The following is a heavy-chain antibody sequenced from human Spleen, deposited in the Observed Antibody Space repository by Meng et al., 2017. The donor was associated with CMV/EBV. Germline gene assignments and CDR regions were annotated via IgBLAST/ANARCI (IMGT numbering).Heavy chain of an antibody. CDR1: GFTFSSYA. V-gene: IGHV3-30*04. J-gene: IGHJ6*02. D-gene: IGHD3-16*01. CDR2: ISYDGSNK. Sequence: GESLKISCAASGFTFSSYAMHWVRQAPGKGLEWVAVISYDGSNKYYADSVKGRFTISRDNSKNTLYLQMNSLRAEDTAVYYCASIGGGMRGPNSYYYGMDVWGQGTTVTVSS. CDR3: ASIGGGMRGPNSYYYGMDV.